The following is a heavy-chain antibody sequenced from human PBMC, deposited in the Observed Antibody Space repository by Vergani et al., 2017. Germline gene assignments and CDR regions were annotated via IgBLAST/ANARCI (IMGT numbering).Heavy chain of an antibody. CDR3: ASRAKMKKYYYYMDV. CDR2: IWYDGSNK. J-gene: IGHJ6*03. Sequence: QVQLVESGGGVVQPGRSLRLSCAASGFTFSSYGMHWVRQAPGKGLEWVAVIWYDGSNKYYADSVKGRFTISRDNSKNTLYLQMNSLRAEDTAVYYCASRAKMKKYYYYMDVWGKGTTVTVSS. V-gene: IGHV3-33*01. CDR1: GFTFSSYG.